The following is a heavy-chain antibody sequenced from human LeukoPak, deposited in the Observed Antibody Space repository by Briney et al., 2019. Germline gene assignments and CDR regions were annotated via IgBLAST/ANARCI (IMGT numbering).Heavy chain of an antibody. CDR2: ISGSGGST. D-gene: IGHD3-22*01. J-gene: IGHJ4*02. Sequence: GGSLRLSCAASGFTFSSYAMSWVRQAPGKGLEWVSAISGSGGSTYYADSVKGRFTISRDNSKNMLYLQMNSLRAEDTAVYYCAKAIVVVTGGIDYWGQGTLVTVSS. CDR1: GFTFSSYA. V-gene: IGHV3-23*01. CDR3: AKAIVVVTGGIDY.